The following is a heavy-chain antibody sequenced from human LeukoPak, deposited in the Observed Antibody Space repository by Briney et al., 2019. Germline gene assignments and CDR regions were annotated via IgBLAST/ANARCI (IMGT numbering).Heavy chain of an antibody. D-gene: IGHD3-9*01. J-gene: IGHJ6*02. CDR2: IYSGGST. V-gene: IGHV3-53*04. CDR3: ARAPGYDILTDSFNYGMDV. Sequence: GGSLRLSCAASGFTVSSNHMSWVRQAPGKGLEWVSVIYSGGSTYYADSVKGRFTISRHNSKNTLYLQMNSLRAEDTAVYYCARAPGYDILTDSFNYGMDVWGQGTTVTVSS. CDR1: GFTVSSNH.